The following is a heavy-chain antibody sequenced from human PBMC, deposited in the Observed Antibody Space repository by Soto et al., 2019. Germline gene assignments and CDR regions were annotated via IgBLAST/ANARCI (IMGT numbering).Heavy chain of an antibody. J-gene: IGHJ4*02. V-gene: IGHV3-30*03. D-gene: IGHD2-2*01. Sequence: QVQLVESGGGVFQPGRSLRLSCAASGFPLSGNDMNWVSQAPGPGTEWVAVMSYDGSRQYYADSVKGRFTISRDTSKSTLYLQMNSLTTEDTAVYYCARGGWYASWSSSDCWGQGTLVTVSS. CDR3: ARGGWYASWSSSDC. CDR1: GFPLSGND. CDR2: MSYDGSRQ.